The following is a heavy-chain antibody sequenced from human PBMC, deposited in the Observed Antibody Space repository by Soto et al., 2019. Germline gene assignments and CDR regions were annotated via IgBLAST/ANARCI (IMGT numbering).Heavy chain of an antibody. D-gene: IGHD6-19*01. CDR3: ARDNLAVKGAFAP. CDR1: GFVFSDFQ. CDR2: ITGTSAFL. Sequence: EVQLLQSAGGLVKPGGSLRLSCAASGFVFSDFQLNWVRQAPGRGLEWLASITGTSAFLFYADSIKGRFTISRDNPKNFLFLQMDSLGPEDTAVYYCARDNLAVKGAFAPWGQGALVTVSS. J-gene: IGHJ5*02. V-gene: IGHV3-21*02.